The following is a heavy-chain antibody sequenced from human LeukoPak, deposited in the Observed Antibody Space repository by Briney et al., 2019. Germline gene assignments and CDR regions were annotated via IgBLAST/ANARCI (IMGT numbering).Heavy chain of an antibody. J-gene: IGHJ5*02. D-gene: IGHD3-10*01. Sequence: SETLSLTCTVSGGSISSYYWSWIRQPPGKGLEWIGYIYYSGSTNYNPSLKSRVTISVDTPKNQFSLKLSSVTAADTAVYYCARDMVRGVSWFDPWGQGTLVTVSS. CDR2: IYYSGST. CDR1: GGSISSYY. CDR3: ARDMVRGVSWFDP. V-gene: IGHV4-59*01.